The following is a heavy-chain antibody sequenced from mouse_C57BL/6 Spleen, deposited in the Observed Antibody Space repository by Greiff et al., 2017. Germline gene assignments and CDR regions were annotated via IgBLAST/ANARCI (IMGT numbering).Heavy chain of an antibody. J-gene: IGHJ4*01. Sequence: VQLQQPGAELVKPGASVKLSCKASGYTFTSYWMQWVKQRPGQGLEWIGEIDPSDSYTNYNQKFKGKATLTVDTSSSTAYMQLSSLTSEDSAVYYCAREKRGYAKDYWGQGTSVTVSS. CDR1: GYTFTSYW. CDR3: AREKRGYAKDY. CDR2: IDPSDSYT. V-gene: IGHV1-50*01.